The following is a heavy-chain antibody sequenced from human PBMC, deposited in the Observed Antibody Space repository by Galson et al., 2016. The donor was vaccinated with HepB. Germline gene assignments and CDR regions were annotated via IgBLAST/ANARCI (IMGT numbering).Heavy chain of an antibody. D-gene: IGHD2-21*02. J-gene: IGHJ6*02. CDR1: GLIVSSNY. CDR3: ARDRDCRGGDWNKRGMDV. CDR2: SGGST. V-gene: IGHV3-53*01. Sequence: SLRLSCAASGLIVSSNYMTWVRQAPGKGLEWVSLSGGSTYYADSVKGRFTISRDNSKNTLYLQMNNLRADDTAVYYCARDRDCRGGDWNKRGMDVWGQGTTVTVSS.